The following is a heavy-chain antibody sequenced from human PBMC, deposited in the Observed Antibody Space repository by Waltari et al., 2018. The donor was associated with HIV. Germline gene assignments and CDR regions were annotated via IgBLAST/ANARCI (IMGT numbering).Heavy chain of an antibody. Sequence: QVQLVESGGGMVQPGGALRLSCAATGFSFSDYAMHWVRQAPGKGLEGVAVVWYDGTNKYYADSVKGRFLSPRDNSKRTLYLQMNHLTAEDTAVYYCARDLQATVAVDYFDFWGQGTLVTVSS. CDR1: GFSFSDYA. J-gene: IGHJ4*02. CDR2: VWYDGTNK. CDR3: ARDLQATVAVDYFDF. V-gene: IGHV3-33*01.